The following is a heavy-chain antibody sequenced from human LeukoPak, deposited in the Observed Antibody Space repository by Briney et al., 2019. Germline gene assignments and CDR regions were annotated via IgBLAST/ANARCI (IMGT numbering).Heavy chain of an antibody. CDR3: ARDGSPPGYSYGYKAFDI. CDR2: IYSGGST. V-gene: IGHV3-53*01. Sequence: GSLRLSCAASGFTVSSNYLSWVRQAPGKGLEWVSVIYSGGSTYYADSVKGRFTISRDNSKNTLYLQMNSLRAEDTAVYYCARDGSPPGYSYGYKAFDIWGQGTMVTVSS. D-gene: IGHD5-18*01. CDR1: GFTVSSNY. J-gene: IGHJ3*02.